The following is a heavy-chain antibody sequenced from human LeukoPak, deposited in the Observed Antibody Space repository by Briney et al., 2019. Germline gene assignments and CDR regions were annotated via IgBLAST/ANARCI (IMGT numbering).Heavy chain of an antibody. CDR3: AKEDSSGYYYSFDY. CDR2: VYYSGSA. CDR1: GASISSRGYY. J-gene: IGHJ4*02. V-gene: IGHV4-39*07. Sequence: TPSETLSLTGIVSGASISSRGYYWGWIRQPPGKGLEWIGNVYYSGSAYYNPSLKSRVTVSLDTSKNQFSLKLSSVTAADTAVYYCAKEDSSGYYYSFDYWGQGTLVTVSS. D-gene: IGHD3-22*01.